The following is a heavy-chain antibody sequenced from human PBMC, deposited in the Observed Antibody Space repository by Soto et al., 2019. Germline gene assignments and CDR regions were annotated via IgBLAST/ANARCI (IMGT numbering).Heavy chain of an antibody. CDR1: GGSISSSYY. J-gene: IGHJ5*02. CDR3: TRRSPAACTNWFDP. CDR2: IYYSWST. D-gene: IGHD6-13*01. Sequence: QLQLQESGPGLGKPSETLSLTCTVSGGSISSSYYWGWIRQPPGKGLEWIGSIYYSWSTKYNPSLKSRVIISVDTTKNQYSLKLSSVTAADTAGYYCTRRSPAACTNWFDPWGQETLVTVSS. V-gene: IGHV4-39*01.